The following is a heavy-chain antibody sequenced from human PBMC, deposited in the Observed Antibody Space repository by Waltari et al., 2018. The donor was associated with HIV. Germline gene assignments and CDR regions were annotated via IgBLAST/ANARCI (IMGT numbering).Heavy chain of an antibody. CDR3: ARRQGITMVRGVINNWFDP. V-gene: IGHV5-51*03. Sequence: EVQLVQSGAEVKKPGESLTTSCKGSGYSFTRYWTGWVRHMPGEGLEWRGIIFPGDSCTRYSPSFQGQVTISSDKSISTAYLQWSSLKASDTAMYYCARRQGITMVRGVINNWFDPWGQGTLVTVSS. CDR2: IFPGDSCT. CDR1: GYSFTRYW. D-gene: IGHD3-10*01. J-gene: IGHJ5*02.